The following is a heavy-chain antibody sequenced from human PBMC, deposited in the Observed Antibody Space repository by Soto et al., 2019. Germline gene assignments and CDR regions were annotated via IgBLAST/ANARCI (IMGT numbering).Heavy chain of an antibody. Sequence: SETLSFTCTVSGDSIISSDFYWGWVRQPPGKGLEWIGSIFYLGSSYYNPSLKSRVTMSVDTSKNQFSLRLRSVTAADTALYFCARHSLALRKNNWFDPWGQGIMVTVSS. CDR2: IFYLGSS. CDR1: GDSIISSDFY. V-gene: IGHV4-39*01. CDR3: ARHSLALRKNNWFDP. J-gene: IGHJ5*02. D-gene: IGHD3-3*02.